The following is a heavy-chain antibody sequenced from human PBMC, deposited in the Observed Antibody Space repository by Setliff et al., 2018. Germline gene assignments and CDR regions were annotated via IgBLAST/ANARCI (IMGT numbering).Heavy chain of an antibody. J-gene: IGHJ4*02. CDR1: GFAFSTYT. CDR3: ARDEVNCSGSKCYSGFDS. Sequence: GSLRLSCAASGFAFSTYTMNWVRQAPGKGLEWVSYIISNSLTIHYADSVRGRFTVSRDNARNSLYLQMNNLRAEDTAVYYCARDEVNCSGSKCYSGFDSWGQGTLVTVSS. V-gene: IGHV3-48*01. D-gene: IGHD2-15*01. CDR2: IISNSLTI.